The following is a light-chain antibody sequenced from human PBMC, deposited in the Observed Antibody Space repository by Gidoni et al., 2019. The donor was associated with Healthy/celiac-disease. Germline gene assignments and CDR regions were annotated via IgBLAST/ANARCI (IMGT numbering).Light chain of an antibody. V-gene: IGKV1-33*01. CDR2: DAS. Sequence: DIQMTQSPSSLSASVGDRVTITCQASQAISNYLNWYQQKPWKAPKLLIYDASDLETGVPSRFSGSGSGTDFTFTISSLHPEYIATYYCQQYDNLPPSLTFGGGTKVEIK. CDR1: QAISNY. J-gene: IGKJ4*01. CDR3: QQYDNLPPSLT.